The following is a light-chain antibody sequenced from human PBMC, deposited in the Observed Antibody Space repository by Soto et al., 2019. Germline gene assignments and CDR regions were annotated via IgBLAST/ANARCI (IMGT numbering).Light chain of an antibody. CDR3: QQYGSSLTWT. CDR1: QSVSSSY. CDR2: GAS. V-gene: IGKV3-20*01. Sequence: EIMLTQSPGTISLSPGERTNISSSASQSVSSSYLAWYQQKPRQAPRLLLYGASSRATGIPDRFSGSGSGTEFTLTISRLQPEDFAVYYCQQYGSSLTWTCGQGTKVDIK. J-gene: IGKJ1*01.